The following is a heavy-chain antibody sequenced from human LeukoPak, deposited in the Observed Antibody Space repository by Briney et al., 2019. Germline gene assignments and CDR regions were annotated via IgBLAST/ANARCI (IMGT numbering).Heavy chain of an antibody. CDR2: IYYSGST. CDR1: GGSISSSSYY. D-gene: IGHD2-2*01. V-gene: IGHV4-39*07. J-gene: IGHJ4*02. Sequence: PSETLSLTCTVSGGSISSSSYYWGWIRQPPGKGLEWIGSIYYSGSTYYNPSLKSRVTISVDTSKNQFSLKLSSVTAADTAVYYCARDRLWSSNNFDYWGQGTLVTVSS. CDR3: ARDRLWSSNNFDY.